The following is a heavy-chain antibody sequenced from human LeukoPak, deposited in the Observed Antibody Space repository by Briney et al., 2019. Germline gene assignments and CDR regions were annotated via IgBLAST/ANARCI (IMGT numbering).Heavy chain of an antibody. Sequence: QPGGSLRLSCAASGFTFSTYDMHWVRQAAGKGLEWVSSIGPAGDTYYPGSVKGRFTISREDARNSLYLQMNSLGAGDTAVYYCARVPRYTGYYDHWGQGTLVTVSS. D-gene: IGHD2-2*02. J-gene: IGHJ4*02. CDR2: IGPAGDT. CDR3: ARVPRYTGYYDH. V-gene: IGHV3-13*01. CDR1: GFTFSTYD.